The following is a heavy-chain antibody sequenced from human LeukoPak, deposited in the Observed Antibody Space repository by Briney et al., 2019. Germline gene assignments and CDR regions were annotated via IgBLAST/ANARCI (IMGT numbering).Heavy chain of an antibody. CDR3: ARDQTIFGVSSQFDY. V-gene: IGHV1-2*04. CDR2: INPNSGGT. CDR1: GYTFTGYY. J-gene: IGHJ4*02. D-gene: IGHD3-3*01. Sequence: GASVKVSCKASGYTFTGYYMHWVRQAPGQGLEWMGWINPNSGGTNYAQKFQGWVTMTRDTSIGTAYMELSRLTSDDTAVYYCARDQTIFGVSSQFDYWGQGTLVTVSS.